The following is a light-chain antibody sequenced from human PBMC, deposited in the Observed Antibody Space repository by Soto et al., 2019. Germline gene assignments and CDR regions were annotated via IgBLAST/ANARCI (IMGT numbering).Light chain of an antibody. CDR3: AAWYDSLSGYV. CDR1: RSNIGSNY. J-gene: IGLJ1*01. V-gene: IGLV1-47*01. CDR2: RNN. Sequence: QSVLTQPPSTSGTPGQRVTISCSGDRSNIGSNYVNWYQQFPGTAPKLLIYRNNQRPSGVPDRFSGSKSGTSASLAISGLRSDDEADYYCAAWYDSLSGYVFGPGTKVTVL.